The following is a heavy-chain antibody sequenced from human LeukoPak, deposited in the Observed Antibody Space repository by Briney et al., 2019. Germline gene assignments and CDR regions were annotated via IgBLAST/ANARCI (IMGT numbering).Heavy chain of an antibody. CDR1: GFTFSSYG. J-gene: IGHJ5*02. V-gene: IGHV3-30*03. D-gene: IGHD3-10*01. Sequence: PGRSLRLSCAASGFTFSSYGMHWVRQAPGKGLEWVAVISYDGSNKYYADSVKGRFTISRDNSKNTLYLQMNSLRAEDTAVYYCTPLDYGSGRKTWFDPWGQGTLVTVSS. CDR2: ISYDGSNK. CDR3: TPLDYGSGRKTWFDP.